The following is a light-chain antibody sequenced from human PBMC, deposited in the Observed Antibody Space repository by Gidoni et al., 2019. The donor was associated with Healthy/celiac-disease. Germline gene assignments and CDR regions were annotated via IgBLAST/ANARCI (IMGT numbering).Light chain of an antibody. Sequence: EIVLTPSPGTLALSPGERATLSCRASQSVSSSYLAWYQQKPGQSPRLLIYGASSRATGIPDRFSGSGSGTDFNLTISRLEPEDFAVYYCQQYGSSPPYTFGQGTKLEIK. CDR3: QQYGSSPPYT. J-gene: IGKJ2*01. CDR1: QSVSSSY. CDR2: GAS. V-gene: IGKV3-20*01.